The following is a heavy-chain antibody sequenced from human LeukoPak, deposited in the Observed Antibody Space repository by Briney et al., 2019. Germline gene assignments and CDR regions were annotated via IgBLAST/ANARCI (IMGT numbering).Heavy chain of an antibody. Sequence: GGSLRLSCAASGFTFSSYAMSWGRQAPGKGLEWVAFISDDGSRQHYADSVKGRFTISRDNSKNTLNLQMNSLRAEDTAVYYCVKDRTGTYTLDYGGQGTLVTVSS. CDR1: GFTFSSYA. V-gene: IGHV3-30-3*01. CDR2: ISDDGSRQ. J-gene: IGHJ4*02. D-gene: IGHD3-10*01. CDR3: VKDRTGTYTLDY.